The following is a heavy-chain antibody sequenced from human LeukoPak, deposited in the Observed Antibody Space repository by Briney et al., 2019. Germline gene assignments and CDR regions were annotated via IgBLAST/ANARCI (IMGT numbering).Heavy chain of an antibody. Sequence: PGGSLRLSCAASGFTFRSYGMHWVRQAPGKGLEWVAVIWYDGSNKYYADSVKGRFTISRDNSKNTLYLQMNSLRAEDTAVYYCAKEGPDYYDSSGYINWFDPWGQGTLVTVSS. D-gene: IGHD3-22*01. CDR3: AKEGPDYYDSSGYINWFDP. CDR1: GFTFRSYG. J-gene: IGHJ5*02. V-gene: IGHV3-33*06. CDR2: IWYDGSNK.